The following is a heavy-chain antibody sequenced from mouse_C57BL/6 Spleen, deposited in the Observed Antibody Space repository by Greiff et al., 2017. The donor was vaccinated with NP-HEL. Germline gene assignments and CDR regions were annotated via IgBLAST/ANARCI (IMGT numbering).Heavy chain of an antibody. D-gene: IGHD2-4*01. CDR2: FYPGSGSI. J-gene: IGHJ4*01. V-gene: IGHV1-62-2*01. Sequence: VKLMESGAELVKPGASVKLSCKASGYTFTEYTIHWVKQRSGQGLEWIGWFYPGSGSIKYNEKFKDKATLTADKSSSTVYMELSRLTSEDSAVYFCARHEEGDYPGDYWGQGTSVTVSS. CDR1: GYTFTEYT. CDR3: ARHEEGDYPGDY.